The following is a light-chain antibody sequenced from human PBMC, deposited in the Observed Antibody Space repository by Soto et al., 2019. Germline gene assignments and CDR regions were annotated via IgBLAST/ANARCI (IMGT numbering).Light chain of an antibody. CDR3: QQYTDWPLT. Sequence: EVVMTQSPATLSVSPGERATLSCRASQSFTSNYLAWYQQKPGQAPRLLIFGISSRATGVPDRFSGSGSGTDFTLTISRLEPEDFAVYYCQQYTDWPLTFGQGTKVDIK. CDR1: QSFTSNY. V-gene: IGKV3-20*01. J-gene: IGKJ1*01. CDR2: GIS.